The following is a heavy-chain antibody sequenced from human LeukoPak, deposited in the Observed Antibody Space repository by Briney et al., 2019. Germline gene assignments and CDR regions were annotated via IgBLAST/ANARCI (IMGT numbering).Heavy chain of an antibody. CDR3: ARGFGLRFLEWLVLNWFDP. V-gene: IGHV4-31*03. Sequence: SETLSLTCTVSGGSISSGNFYWSWVRQFPGTGLEWLGNIYHNGTTHFNPSLKSRLTISVDTSKNQFSLKLTSVTAADTAAYYCARGFGLRFLEWLVLNWFDPWGQGTLVTVSS. D-gene: IGHD3-3*01. CDR2: IYHNGTT. CDR1: GGSISSGNFY. J-gene: IGHJ5*02.